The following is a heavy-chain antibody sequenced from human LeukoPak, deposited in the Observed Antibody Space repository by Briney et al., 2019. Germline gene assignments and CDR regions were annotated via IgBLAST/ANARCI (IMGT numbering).Heavy chain of an antibody. J-gene: IGHJ4*02. CDR2: IRSKPDGGTA. D-gene: IGHD1-26*01. Sequence: GGSLRLSCAASGITVSRNYINWVRQAPGKGLEWVGRIRSKPDGGTADYAAPVKGRFSLSRDDSKNTLYLQMNSLKSEDTAVYYCTRDLGAYAQWGQGTLVTVSS. CDR3: TRDLGAYAQ. V-gene: IGHV3-15*01. CDR1: GITVSRNY.